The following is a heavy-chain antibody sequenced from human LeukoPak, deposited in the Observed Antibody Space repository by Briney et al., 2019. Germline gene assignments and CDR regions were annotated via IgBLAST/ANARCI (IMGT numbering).Heavy chain of an antibody. D-gene: IGHD1-26*01. V-gene: IGHV4-39*07. J-gene: IGHJ6*03. CDR3: ARDSGSYYYYYYYMDV. Sequence: SGTLSLTCTVSGGSISSSSHYWGWIRQPPGKGLEWIGSMYYRGSTYHNPSLKSRVTISVDTSKNQFSLKLSSVTAADTAVYYCARDSGSYYYYYYYMDVWGKGTTVTVSS. CDR1: GGSISSSSHY. CDR2: MYYRGST.